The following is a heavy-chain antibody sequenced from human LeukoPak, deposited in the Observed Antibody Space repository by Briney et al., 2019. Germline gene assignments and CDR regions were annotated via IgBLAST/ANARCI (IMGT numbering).Heavy chain of an antibody. Sequence: PGGSLRLSCLASGFTFNTYAVFWVRQAPGKGLEWVSYITTSGTTTYYADSLKGRFTISRDNAKNSLYLQMNSLRAEDTAVYYCAKVQQQLARWYYYGMDVWGQGTTVTVSS. J-gene: IGHJ6*02. V-gene: IGHV3-48*03. CDR2: ITTSGTTT. D-gene: IGHD6-13*01. CDR3: AKVQQQLARWYYYGMDV. CDR1: GFTFNTYA.